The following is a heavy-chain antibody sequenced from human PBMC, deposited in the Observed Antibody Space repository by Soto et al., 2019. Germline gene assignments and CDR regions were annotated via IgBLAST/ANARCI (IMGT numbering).Heavy chain of an antibody. CDR1: GYTFPNYG. CDR3: ARAVIPYCGSDCYPWYFHH. D-gene: IGHD2-21*02. V-gene: IGHV1-18*04. Sequence: QVQLVQSGVEVKKPGASVKVSCKASGYTFPNYGINWVRQAHGQGLEWMGWISAYNGNTDYAQKLQGRVTMTTDTSTTTAYMEVTNLRSDDTAVYYSARAVIPYCGSDCYPWYFHHWGQGTLVIVSS. CDR2: ISAYNGNT. J-gene: IGHJ1*01.